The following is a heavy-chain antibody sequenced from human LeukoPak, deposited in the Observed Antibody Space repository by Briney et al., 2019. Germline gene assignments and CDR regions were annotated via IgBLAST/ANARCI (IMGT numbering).Heavy chain of an antibody. J-gene: IGHJ5*02. CDR3: AREYGSGVDWFDP. V-gene: IGHV3-53*01. CDR1: GFIFSSYA. D-gene: IGHD3-10*01. Sequence: PGGSLRLSCAASGFIFSSYAMSWVRQAPGKGLEWVSIIYNDGTTYYADSVKGRFTISRDNSKNTLYLQMNSLRAKDTAVYYCAREYGSGVDWFDPWGQGTLVTVSS. CDR2: IYNDGTT.